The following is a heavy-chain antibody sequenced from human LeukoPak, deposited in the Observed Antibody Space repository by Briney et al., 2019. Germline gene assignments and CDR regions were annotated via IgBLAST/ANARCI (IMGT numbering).Heavy chain of an antibody. CDR2: INPNSGGT. D-gene: IGHD2-15*01. CDR3: AKAGYCSSGSRYGRYGDYFDF. CDR1: GYTFTGYY. Sequence: GASVKVSCKASGYTFTGYYMHWVRQAPGQGLEWMGWINPNSGGTNYAQKFQGRVTMTRDTSISTAYMELSRLRADDTAIYYCAKAGYCSSGSRYGRYGDYFDFWGQGTLVTVSS. J-gene: IGHJ4*02. V-gene: IGHV1-2*02.